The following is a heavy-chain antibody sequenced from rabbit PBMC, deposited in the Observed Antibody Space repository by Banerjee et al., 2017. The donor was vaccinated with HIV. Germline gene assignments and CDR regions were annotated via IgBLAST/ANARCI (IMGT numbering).Heavy chain of an antibody. D-gene: IGHD7-1*01. V-gene: IGHV1S40*01. CDR1: GFSFSSDYD. CDR3: ARGDGAYAGYDGL. J-gene: IGHJ6*01. CDR2: IGVGSGST. Sequence: QSLEESGGDLVKPGASLTLTCTASGFSFSSDYDMCWVRQAPGKGLEWIGCIGVGSGSTYYASWAKGRFTISKTSSTTVTLQMTSLTAADTATYFCARGDGAYAGYDGLWGPGTLVTVS.